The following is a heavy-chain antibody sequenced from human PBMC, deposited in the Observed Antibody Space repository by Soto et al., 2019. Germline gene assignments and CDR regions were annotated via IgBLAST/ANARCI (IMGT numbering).Heavy chain of an antibody. J-gene: IGHJ4*02. CDR2: ISGSGST. D-gene: IGHD3-10*01. CDR3: ARATMVRGPTPINFFDC. V-gene: IGHV3-53*01. Sequence: PGGSLRLSCAASGFTVTSYYMNWVRQAPGKGLEWVSSISGSGSTFYAGSVKGRFTISRDNSKNTLYLQMNSLTAEDTAVYYCARATMVRGPTPINFFDCWGQGILVTVYS. CDR1: GFTVTSYY.